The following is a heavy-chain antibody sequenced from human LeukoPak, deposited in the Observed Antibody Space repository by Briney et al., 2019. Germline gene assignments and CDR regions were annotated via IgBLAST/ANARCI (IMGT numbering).Heavy chain of an antibody. CDR3: ARDVVVVITTSLDAFDI. V-gene: IGHV1-69*05. CDR1: GGIFSSYA. J-gene: IGHJ3*02. CDR2: IIPIFGTA. Sequence: ASVKVSCKASGGIFSSYAISWVRQAPGQGREWMRRIIPIFGTANYAQKFQGRVTITTDESTSTAYMELSSLRSEDTAVYYCARDVVVVITTSLDAFDIWGQGTMVTVSS. D-gene: IGHD3-22*01.